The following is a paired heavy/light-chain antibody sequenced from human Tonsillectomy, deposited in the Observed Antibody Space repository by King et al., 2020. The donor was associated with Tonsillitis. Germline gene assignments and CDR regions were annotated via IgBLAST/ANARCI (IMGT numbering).Heavy chain of an antibody. CDR2: IIPISGSP. D-gene: IGHD5-12*01. Sequence: QVQLVQSGAEVKKPGSSVKVSCKLSGNTFTYFGINWVRQAPGQGLQWIGGIIPISGSPLYSQDFRGRVTVTADKSTNTAYMELRSLGSEDTAIYYCARGPNTSGFYTVYFDSWGQGTLVTVSS. CDR1: GNTFTYFG. V-gene: IGHV1-69*06. CDR3: ARGPNTSGFYTVYFDS. J-gene: IGHJ4*02.
Light chain of an antibody. CDR1: QSVVSSY. CDR2: GAS. CDR3: QQYGSSQLT. Sequence: EIVLTQSPGTLSLSPGERATLSCRASQSVVSSYLAWYQQKPGQAPRLLIHGASSRATGTPDRFSGSGSGTDFTLTISRLEAEDSALYFCQQYGSSQLTFGGGTKVEIK. J-gene: IGKJ4*01. V-gene: IGKV3-20*01.